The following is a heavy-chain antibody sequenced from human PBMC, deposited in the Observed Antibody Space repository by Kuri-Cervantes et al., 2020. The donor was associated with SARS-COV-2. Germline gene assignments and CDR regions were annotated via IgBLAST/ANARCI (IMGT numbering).Heavy chain of an antibody. CDR2: TRDKANSYTT. V-gene: IGHV3-72*01. CDR1: GFTFSDHY. Sequence: GESLKISCAASGFTFSDHYMDWVRQAPGKGLEWVGRTRDKANSYTTEYAASVKGRFTISRDDSKNSLYLQMNSLKTEDTAVYYCAREYYDFWSGYFVAGNYYYYMDVWGKGTTVTVSS. CDR3: AREYYDFWSGYFVAGNYYYYMDV. D-gene: IGHD3-3*01. J-gene: IGHJ6*03.